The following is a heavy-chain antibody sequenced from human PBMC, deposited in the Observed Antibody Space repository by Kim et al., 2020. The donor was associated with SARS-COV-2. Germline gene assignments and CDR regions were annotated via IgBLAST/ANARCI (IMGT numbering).Heavy chain of an antibody. D-gene: IGHD4-17*01. Sequence: GGSLRLSCAASGFTFSSYVMHWVRQATGKGPEWVALIWHDGSNKYYADSVKGRFTISRDNSKNTLYLQMNSLRPEDTAVYYCGGEGYGGTDDYWGQGALVTVSS. CDR2: IWHDGSNK. J-gene: IGHJ4*02. CDR1: GFTFSSYV. CDR3: GGEGYGGTDDY. V-gene: IGHV3-30*02.